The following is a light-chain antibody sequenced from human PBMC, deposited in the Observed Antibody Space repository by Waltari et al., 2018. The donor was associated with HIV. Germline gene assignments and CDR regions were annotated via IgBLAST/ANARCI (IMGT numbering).Light chain of an antibody. J-gene: IGLJ2*01. CDR2: YET. CDR3: HVWDSFSDHRV. CDR1: NIGSKS. V-gene: IGLV3-21*02. Sequence: SYVLTQPPSVSVAPGQTARISCAGDNIGSKSVHWYQQKPGQAPVLVVYYETDRPSGIPELFAGSNSGNTATLIISGVEAGDEADYYCHVWDSFSDHRVFGGGTELTVL.